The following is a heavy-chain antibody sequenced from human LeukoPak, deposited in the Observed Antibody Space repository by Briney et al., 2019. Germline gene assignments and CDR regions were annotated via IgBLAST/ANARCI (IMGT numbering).Heavy chain of an antibody. V-gene: IGHV3-21*01. Sequence: NPGGSLRLSCAASGFTFSSYSMNWVRQAPGKGLEWVSSISSSSSYIYYADSVKGRFTISRDNAKNSLYLQMNSLRAEDTAVYYCARDNPGDSSGYYLDYWGQGTLFTVSS. J-gene: IGHJ4*02. CDR2: ISSSSSYI. D-gene: IGHD3-22*01. CDR3: ARDNPGDSSGYYLDY. CDR1: GFTFSSYS.